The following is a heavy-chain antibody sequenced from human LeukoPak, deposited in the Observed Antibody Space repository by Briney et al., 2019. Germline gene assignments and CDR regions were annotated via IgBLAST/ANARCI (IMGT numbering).Heavy chain of an antibody. CDR2: IYYSGST. V-gene: IGHV4-39*07. CDR1: GGSITISSYY. CDR3: ARGRRDGYMLLWEDY. D-gene: IGHD5-24*01. Sequence: SETLSLTCTVSGGSITISSYYWGRIRQPPGDGLEWIGSIYYSGSTCYNPSLKSRVTISVGTSKNQFSLKLSSMTGPDTALYYWARGRRDGYMLLWEDYWGQGTLVTVSS. J-gene: IGHJ4*02.